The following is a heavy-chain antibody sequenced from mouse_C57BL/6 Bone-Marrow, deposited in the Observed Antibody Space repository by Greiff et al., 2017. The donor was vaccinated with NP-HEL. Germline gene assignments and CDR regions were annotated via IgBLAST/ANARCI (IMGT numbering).Heavy chain of an antibody. D-gene: IGHD2-3*01. J-gene: IGHJ2*01. CDR1: GYTFTSYW. CDR2: IDPSDSYT. Sequence: QVQLQQPGAELVRPGTSVKLSCKASGYTFTSYWMHWVKQRPGHGLEWIGVIDPSDSYTNYNQKFKGKATLTVDTSSSTAYMQLSSLTSEDSAVYYCAIDGYPFDYWGQGTTLTVSS. CDR3: AIDGYPFDY. V-gene: IGHV1-59*01.